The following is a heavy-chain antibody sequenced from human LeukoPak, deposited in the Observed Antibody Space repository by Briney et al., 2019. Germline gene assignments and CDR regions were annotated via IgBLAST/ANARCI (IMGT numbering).Heavy chain of an antibody. J-gene: IGHJ5*02. D-gene: IGHD5-18*01. Sequence: GESLRLSCAASGFAFNTYWMHWVRQAPGTGLVWVSRINGDGSSTSYADFVKGRFTISRDNAKNTLYLQMNSLRAEETAIYYCARDKGYSIDQWGQGTLVTVSS. CDR1: GFAFNTYW. V-gene: IGHV3-74*01. CDR3: ARDKGYSIDQ. CDR2: INGDGSST.